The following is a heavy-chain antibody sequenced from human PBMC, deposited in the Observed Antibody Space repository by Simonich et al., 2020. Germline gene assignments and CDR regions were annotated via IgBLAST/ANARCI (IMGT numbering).Heavy chain of an antibody. V-gene: IGHV3-23*01. CDR1: GFTFSSYA. Sequence: EVQLLESGGGLVQPGGSLRLSCAASGFTFSSYAMSWVRQAPGKGLGWVSVIRVSGGSTYYADSVKGRFTISRDNSKNTLYLQMNSLRAEDTAVYYCAKRSGVSITGTFDYWGQGTLVTVSS. CDR3: AKRSGVSITGTFDY. D-gene: IGHD1-7*01. J-gene: IGHJ4*02. CDR2: IRVSGGST.